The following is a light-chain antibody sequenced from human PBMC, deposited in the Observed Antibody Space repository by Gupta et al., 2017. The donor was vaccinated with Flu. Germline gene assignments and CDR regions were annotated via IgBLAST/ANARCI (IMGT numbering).Light chain of an antibody. Sequence: DIQMTQSPSSLSASVGDRVTITCRTGQNINDYLNWYQQKPGKAPELLIYGASNLPSGIPSRFSGGGPGTDFTLTISSLQPEDFATYFCQQSYRTPYTFGQGTKVEIK. J-gene: IGKJ2*01. CDR3: QQSYRTPYT. CDR1: QNINDY. CDR2: GAS. V-gene: IGKV1-39*01.